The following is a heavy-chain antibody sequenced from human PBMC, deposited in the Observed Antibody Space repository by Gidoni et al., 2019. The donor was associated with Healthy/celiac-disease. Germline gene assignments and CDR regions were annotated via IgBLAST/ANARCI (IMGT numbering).Heavy chain of an antibody. CDR1: GFTFSSYA. CDR2: ISGSGGST. V-gene: IGHV3-23*01. CDR3: AKDGYCSSTSCYGYYGMDV. J-gene: IGHJ6*02. D-gene: IGHD2-2*03. Sequence: EVQLLESGGGLVQPGGSLRLSCAASGFTFSSYAMSWVRQAPGKGLEWVSAISGSGGSTYYADSVKGRFTISRDNSKNTLYLQMNSLRAEDTAVYYCAKDGYCSSTSCYGYYGMDVWGQGTTVTVSS.